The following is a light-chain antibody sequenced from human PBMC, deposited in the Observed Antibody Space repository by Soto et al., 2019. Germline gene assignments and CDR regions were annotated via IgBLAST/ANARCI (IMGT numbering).Light chain of an antibody. CDR3: QQYASYSSLT. V-gene: IGKV1-5*03. CDR1: QSVSSW. Sequence: DIQMTQSPSTLSASVGDRGTLTCRASQSVSSWVAWYQQKPGKAPKLLIFKASILQGGVPSRFSGGGSGAEFTLTISSLQPHDFATYYCQQYASYSSLTFGGGTKVEIK. J-gene: IGKJ4*01. CDR2: KAS.